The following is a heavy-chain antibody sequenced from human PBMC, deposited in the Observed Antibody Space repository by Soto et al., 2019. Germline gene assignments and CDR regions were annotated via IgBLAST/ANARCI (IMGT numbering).Heavy chain of an antibody. D-gene: IGHD2-2*01. Sequence: SETLSLTCTVSGGFVNSDTHSWSWIRQTPGKRLEWIGFIYSGGSTKNPSLRSRVTMSVDTSKNQFSLKLKSVIVADTAVYHCARFVRSCSATTCSTRARVWGQGITVTVSS. J-gene: IGHJ6*02. CDR1: GGFVNSDTHS. CDR2: IYSGGST. V-gene: IGHV4-61*01. CDR3: ARFVRSCSATTCSTRARV.